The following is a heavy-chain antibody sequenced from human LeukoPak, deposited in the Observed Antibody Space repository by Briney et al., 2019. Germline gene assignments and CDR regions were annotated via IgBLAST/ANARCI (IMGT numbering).Heavy chain of an antibody. CDR1: GYTFTDYW. Sequence: GESLKISCQASGYTFTDYWVGWVRQMPGKGLEWMGIIYCDGSKTTYSPAFQRQVTISVDKSTSTAYLQWSSLKASDTAMYYCARQPPGVDAFDIWGQGTMVTVSS. CDR3: ARQPPGVDAFDI. V-gene: IGHV5-51*01. J-gene: IGHJ3*02. CDR2: IYCDGSKT. D-gene: IGHD3-3*01.